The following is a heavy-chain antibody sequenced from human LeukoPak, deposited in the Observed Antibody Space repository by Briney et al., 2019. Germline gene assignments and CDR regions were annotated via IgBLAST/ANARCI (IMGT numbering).Heavy chain of an antibody. Sequence: ASVKVSCKASGYTFTSYGISWVRQAPGQGLEWMGWISAYNGNTNYAQKLQGRVTMTTDTSTSTAYMELRSLRSDGTAVYYCARDDFWSGYWGFDYWGQGTLVTVSS. CDR2: ISAYNGNT. J-gene: IGHJ4*02. D-gene: IGHD3-3*01. V-gene: IGHV1-18*01. CDR3: ARDDFWSGYWGFDY. CDR1: GYTFTSYG.